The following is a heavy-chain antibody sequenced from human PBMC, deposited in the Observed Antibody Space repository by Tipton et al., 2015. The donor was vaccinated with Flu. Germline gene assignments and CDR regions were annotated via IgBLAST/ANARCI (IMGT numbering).Heavy chain of an antibody. D-gene: IGHD2-15*01. V-gene: IGHV4-59*11. CDR1: GASINNHH. Sequence: LRLSCNVSGASINNHHWSWIRQPLGKGLEWIGYVRSTGTTNYNPSLKSRVSISVEASKRQFTLKLTSVTEADTAVYYCARALREAAEAAPGPFDAWGQGTLVTVSS. CDR2: VRSTGTT. J-gene: IGHJ5*02. CDR3: ARALREAAEAAPGPFDA.